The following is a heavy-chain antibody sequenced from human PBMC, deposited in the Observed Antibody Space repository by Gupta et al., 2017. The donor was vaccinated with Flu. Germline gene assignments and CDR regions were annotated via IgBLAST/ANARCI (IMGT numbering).Heavy chain of an antibody. CDR2: INAGNGNT. D-gene: IGHD6-13*01. CDR1: GYTFTSYA. V-gene: IGHV1-3*01. CDR3: ARGGAADNYYYYGMDV. Sequence: QVQLVQSGAEVKKPGASVKVSCKASGYTFTSYAMHWVRQAPGQRLEWMGWINAGNGNTKYSQKFQGRVTITRDTSASTTYMELSSLRSEDTAVYYCARGGAADNYYYYGMDVWGQGTTVTVSS. J-gene: IGHJ6*02.